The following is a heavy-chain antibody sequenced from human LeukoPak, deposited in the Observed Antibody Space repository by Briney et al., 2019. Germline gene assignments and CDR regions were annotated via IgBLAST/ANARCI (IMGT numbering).Heavy chain of an antibody. CDR3: ARTRASYDDY. D-gene: IGHD5-12*01. CDR1: GFTVSSNY. J-gene: IGHJ4*02. V-gene: IGHV3-53*01. CDR2: IFSTGNT. Sequence: GGSLRLSCAASGFTVSSNYLTWVRQTPGKGLEWVSVIFSTGNTDYADSVKGRFTISRDNSKNTLYLQMNSLRAEDTAVYYCARTRASYDDYWGQGTLVTVSS.